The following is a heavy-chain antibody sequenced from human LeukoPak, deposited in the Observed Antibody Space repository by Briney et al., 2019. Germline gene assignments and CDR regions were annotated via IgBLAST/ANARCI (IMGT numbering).Heavy chain of an antibody. J-gene: IGHJ4*02. D-gene: IGHD2-2*01. CDR3: ARRQGCSSTSCPPDH. V-gene: IGHV5-51*01. CDR1: GYSFTTYW. Sequence: GESLKISCRGSGYSFTTYWIGWVRQMPGKGLEWMGIIYPGDSDTRYTPSFQGQVTMSADKSINTAYLQWSSLKAPDTAMYYCARRQGCSSTSCPPDHWGQGTLVTVSP. CDR2: IYPGDSDT.